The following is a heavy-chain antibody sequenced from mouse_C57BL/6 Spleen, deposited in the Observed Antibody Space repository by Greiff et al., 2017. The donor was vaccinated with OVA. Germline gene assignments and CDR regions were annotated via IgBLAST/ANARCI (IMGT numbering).Heavy chain of an antibody. V-gene: IGHV1-7*01. CDR1: GYTFTSYW. J-gene: IGHJ4*01. D-gene: IGHD2-4*01. CDR3: ARNYDEDYAMDY. CDR2: INPSSGYT. Sequence: VQRVESGAELAKPGASVKLSCKASGYTFTSYWMHWVKQRPGQGLEWIGYINPSSGYTKYTQKFKDKATLTADKSSSTAYMQLSSLTYEDSAVYYCARNYDEDYAMDYWGQGTSVTVSS.